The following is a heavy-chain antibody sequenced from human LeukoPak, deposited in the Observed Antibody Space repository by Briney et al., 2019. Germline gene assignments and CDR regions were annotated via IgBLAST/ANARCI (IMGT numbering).Heavy chain of an antibody. V-gene: IGHV3-30*02. CDR3: AKDRRRYYDSNVFDY. CDR1: GFTFSSYG. Sequence: PGGSLRLSCAASGFTFSSYGMHWVRQAPGKGLEWVAFIRYDGSNKYYADSVKGRFTISRDNSKNTLYLQMNSLRAEDTAVYYCAKDRRRYYDSNVFDYWGQGTLVTVSS. J-gene: IGHJ4*02. D-gene: IGHD3-22*01. CDR2: IRYDGSNK.